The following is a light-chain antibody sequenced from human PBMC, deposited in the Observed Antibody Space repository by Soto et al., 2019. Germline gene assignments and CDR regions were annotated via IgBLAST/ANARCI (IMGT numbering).Light chain of an antibody. CDR2: EDT. Sequence: QSALTQPASVSGSPGQSITISCTGPSSDVGGSKVVSWYQHHPGKAPKLIIYEDTKRPSGVSTRFSGSKSGNTASLTISGLQAEDEGDYYCCSYAGDYMFVFGTGTKLTVL. CDR1: SSDVGGSKV. CDR3: CSYAGDYMFV. J-gene: IGLJ1*01. V-gene: IGLV2-23*01.